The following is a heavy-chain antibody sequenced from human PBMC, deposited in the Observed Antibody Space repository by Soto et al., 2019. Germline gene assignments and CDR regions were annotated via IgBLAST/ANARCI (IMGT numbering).Heavy chain of an antibody. CDR1: GFTFSSYG. D-gene: IGHD3-10*01. CDR3: AGERGYYGMDV. V-gene: IGHV3-30*03. J-gene: IGHJ6*02. Sequence: QVQLVESGGGVVQPGRSLRLSCAASGFTFSSYGMHWVRQAPGKGLEWVAVISYDGSNKYYADSVKGRFTISRDNSKNTLYLQMNSLRAEDTAVYYCAGERGYYGMDVWGQGTTVTVSS. CDR2: ISYDGSNK.